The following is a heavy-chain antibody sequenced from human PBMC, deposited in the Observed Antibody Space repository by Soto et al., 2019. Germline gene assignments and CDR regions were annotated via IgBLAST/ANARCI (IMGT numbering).Heavy chain of an antibody. CDR2: IKSKTDGGST. CDR3: AKCKYYDFWSGYYILYYYYGMDV. J-gene: IGHJ6*02. Sequence: GGSLRLSCAASGFTFSNAWMNWVRQAPGKGLEWVGRIKSKTDGGSTYYADSVKGRFTISRDNSKNTLYLQMNSLRAEDTAVYYCAKCKYYDFWSGYYILYYYYGMDVWGQGTTVTVSS. D-gene: IGHD3-3*01. CDR1: GFTFSNAW. V-gene: IGHV3-15*07.